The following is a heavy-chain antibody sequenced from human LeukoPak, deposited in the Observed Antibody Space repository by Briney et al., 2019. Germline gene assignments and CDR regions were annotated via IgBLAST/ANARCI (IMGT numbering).Heavy chain of an antibody. CDR3: ARRGGIIDY. CDR1: GYSISSGYY. CDR2: IYHSGST. V-gene: IGHV4-38-2*02. Sequence: SETLSLTCTVSGYSISSGYYWGWIRQPPGKGLEWIGSIYHSGSTYYNPSLKSRVTISVDTSKNQFSLKLSSVTAADTAVYYCARRGGIIDYWGQGTLVTVSS. J-gene: IGHJ4*02.